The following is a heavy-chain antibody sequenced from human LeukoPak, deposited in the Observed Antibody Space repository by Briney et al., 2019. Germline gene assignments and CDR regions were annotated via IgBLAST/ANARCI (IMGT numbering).Heavy chain of an antibody. V-gene: IGHV1-2*02. J-gene: IGHJ4*02. Sequence: GASVKVSCKASGYTFTGYYMHWVRQAPGQGLEWMGWINPNSGGTNYAQKFQGRVTMTRDTSISTAYMELSRLRSDDTAVYYCARVLRPWSGYLTAFDYWGQGTLVTVSS. CDR2: INPNSGGT. D-gene: IGHD3-3*01. CDR3: ARVLRPWSGYLTAFDY. CDR1: GYTFTGYY.